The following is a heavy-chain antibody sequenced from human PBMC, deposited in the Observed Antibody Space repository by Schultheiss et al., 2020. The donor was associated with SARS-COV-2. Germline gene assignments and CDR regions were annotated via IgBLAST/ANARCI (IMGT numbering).Heavy chain of an antibody. J-gene: IGHJ6*02. V-gene: IGHV1-69*13. CDR2: IIPIFGTA. Sequence: SVKVSCKASGGTFSSYAISWVRQAPGQGLEWMGGIIPIFGTANYAQKFQGRVTITADESTSTAYMELSSLRSEDTAVYYCASQLRLGELSLYPYYYYHDGMNVWGQGTTVTVSS. CDR1: GGTFSSYA. D-gene: IGHD3-16*02. CDR3: ASQLRLGELSLYPYYYYHDGMNV.